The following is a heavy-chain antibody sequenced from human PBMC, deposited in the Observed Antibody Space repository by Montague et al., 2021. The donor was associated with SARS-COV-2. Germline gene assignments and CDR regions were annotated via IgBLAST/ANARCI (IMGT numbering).Heavy chain of an antibody. CDR3: ARHGSYGSAKLYNWFDP. Sequence: SETLSLTCTVSGGSIISSNYYWGWIRQPPGRGLEWIGNIYFSGYTYYNPSLKSRVTISVDTPKNQFSLKLSSVTAADTAVYYCARHGSYGSAKLYNWFDPWGQGTLVTVSS. CDR1: GGSIISSNYY. D-gene: IGHD3-10*01. CDR2: IYFSGYT. V-gene: IGHV4-39*01. J-gene: IGHJ5*02.